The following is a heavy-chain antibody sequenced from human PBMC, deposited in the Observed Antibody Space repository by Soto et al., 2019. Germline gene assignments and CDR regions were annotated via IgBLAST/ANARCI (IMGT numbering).Heavy chain of an antibody. CDR2: INPNSGGT. V-gene: IGHV1-2*02. CDR1: GYTFSDYY. Sequence: ASVKVSCKASGYTFSDYYIHWVRQAPGQGLEWMGWINPNSGGTKYAPKFQGGVTMTRDTSITTAYMELSRLRSGDTAVYYCARSLLNVILPLGYWGQGTLVTVSS. J-gene: IGHJ4*02. D-gene: IGHD3-3*02. CDR3: ARSLLNVILPLGY.